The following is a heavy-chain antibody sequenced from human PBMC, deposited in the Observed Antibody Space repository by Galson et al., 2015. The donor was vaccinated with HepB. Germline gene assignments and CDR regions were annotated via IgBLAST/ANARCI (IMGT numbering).Heavy chain of an antibody. CDR3: ARDAGEAFDWTTNYFDN. D-gene: IGHD3-10*01. CDR2: IWYDGSNK. Sequence: SLRLSCAASGFIFSRHGMHWVRQAPGKGLEWVAVIWYDGSNKYYVDSVKGRFTVSRDNSKNSLYLQMNSLRAEDTAVYYCARDAGEAFDWTTNYFDNWGQGTLVTVSS. V-gene: IGHV3-33*01. J-gene: IGHJ4*02. CDR1: GFIFSRHG.